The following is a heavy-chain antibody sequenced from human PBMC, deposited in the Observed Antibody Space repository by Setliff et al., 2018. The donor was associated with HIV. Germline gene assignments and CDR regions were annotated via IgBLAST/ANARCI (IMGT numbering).Heavy chain of an antibody. Sequence: GGSLRLSCTGSGFTFGDDAMGWVRQAPGKGLEWVGFIRSKAYGGTTEYAASVEGRFTISRVDSKSIAYLQMKSLKTEDTAVYYCTTLVGANPWHDAFDIWGHGTTVTVSS. V-gene: IGHV3-49*04. CDR1: GFTFGDDA. J-gene: IGHJ3*02. D-gene: IGHD1-26*01. CDR3: TTLVGANPWHDAFDI. CDR2: IRSKAYGGTT.